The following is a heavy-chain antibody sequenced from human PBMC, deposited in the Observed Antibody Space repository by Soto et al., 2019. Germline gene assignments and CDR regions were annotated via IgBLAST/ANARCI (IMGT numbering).Heavy chain of an antibody. CDR2: IYYDGNT. Sequence: SETMCVTCTVAGGSIISSSHYCGWISKPPGKGLECIGNIYYDGNTYYNPSLKSRVTISLDTSKNQFSLRLNSVTAADTAVYYCARSSITPRLFMYPFDYWGQGTLVTVSS. CDR3: ARSSITPRLFMYPFDY. CDR1: GGSIISSSHY. D-gene: IGHD6-6*01. J-gene: IGHJ4*02. V-gene: IGHV4-39*01.